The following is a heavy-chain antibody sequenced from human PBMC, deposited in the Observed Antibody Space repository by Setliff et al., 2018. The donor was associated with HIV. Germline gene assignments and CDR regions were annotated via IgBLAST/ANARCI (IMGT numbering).Heavy chain of an antibody. J-gene: IGHJ4*02. Sequence: GGSLRLSCATSGFTFSPYAIHWVRQAPGMGLEWVAMIWADEITKFYADSVKGRFTISRDNSKNTLYLQMNSLRAEDTAVYYCAKGQVANYYGSGIDYWGQGTLVTVSS. V-gene: IGHV3-33*06. CDR2: IWADEITK. CDR1: GFTFSPYA. D-gene: IGHD3-10*01. CDR3: AKGQVANYYGSGIDY.